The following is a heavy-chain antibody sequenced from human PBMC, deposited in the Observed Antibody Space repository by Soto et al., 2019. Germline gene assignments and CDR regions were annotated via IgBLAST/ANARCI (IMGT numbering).Heavy chain of an antibody. CDR3: ARRVVVVVAATHVTFGP. V-gene: IGHV4-61*01. J-gene: IGHJ5*02. CDR2: IYYSGST. D-gene: IGHD2-15*01. CDR1: GGSVSSGSYY. Sequence: PSETLSLTCTVSGGSVSSGSYYWSWIRQPPGKGLEWIGYIYYSGSTNYNPSLKSRVTISVDTSKNQFSLKLSSVTAADTAVYYCARRVVVVVAATHVTFGPWGQGTLVTVSS.